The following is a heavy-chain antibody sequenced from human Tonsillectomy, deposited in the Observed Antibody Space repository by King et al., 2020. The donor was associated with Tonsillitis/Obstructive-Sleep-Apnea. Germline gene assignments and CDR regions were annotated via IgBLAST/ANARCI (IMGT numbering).Heavy chain of an antibody. CDR1: GYTFTSYD. Sequence: VQLVESGAEVKKPGASVKVSCKASGYTFTSYDINWVRQATGQGLEWMGWMNPNSGNTGYAQKFQGRVTMTRNTSISTAYMELSSLRSEDTAVYYCARSSLVRYCSSTSCPRVFFYWGQGTLVTVSS. V-gene: IGHV1-8*01. D-gene: IGHD2-2*01. CDR3: ARSSLVRYCSSTSCPRVFFY. J-gene: IGHJ4*02. CDR2: MNPNSGNT.